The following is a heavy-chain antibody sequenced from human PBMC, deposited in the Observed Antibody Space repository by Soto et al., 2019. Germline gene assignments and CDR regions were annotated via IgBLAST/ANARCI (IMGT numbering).Heavy chain of an antibody. V-gene: IGHV1-69*05. CDR1: GGTFSSYA. Sequence: ASVKVSCKASGGTFSSYAIDWVRQAPGQGLEWMGGIIPIFATAKYAQKLQGRVTMTTDTSTSTAYMELRSLRSDDTAVYYCARDVAGDDYFDSWGQGTLVTVSS. CDR2: IIPIFATA. D-gene: IGHD6-19*01. CDR3: ARDVAGDDYFDS. J-gene: IGHJ4*02.